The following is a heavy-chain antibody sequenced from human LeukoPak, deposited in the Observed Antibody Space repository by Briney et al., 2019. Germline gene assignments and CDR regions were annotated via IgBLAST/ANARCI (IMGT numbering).Heavy chain of an antibody. D-gene: IGHD2-2*01. Sequence: PGGSLRLSCAASGFTFSAYHINWVRQAPGKGLEWVAWHFASNKYYAESVRGRFTMSRDNSKSTLYLQMDSLRVEDTAVYYCARDLCSTTSCFDYWGQGTLVSVSS. V-gene: IGHV3-33*08. CDR2: HFASNK. J-gene: IGHJ4*02. CDR3: ARDLCSTTSCFDY. CDR1: GFTFSAYH.